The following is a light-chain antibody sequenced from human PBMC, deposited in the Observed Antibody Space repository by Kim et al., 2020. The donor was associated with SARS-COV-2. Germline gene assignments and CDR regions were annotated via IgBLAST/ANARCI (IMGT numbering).Light chain of an antibody. J-gene: IGLJ2*01. CDR2: GNN. CDR1: SPRSYY. V-gene: IGLV3-19*01. Sequence: VALGQPVRITCQGDSPRSYYAPWYQQKPGQAPILVIYGNNNRPPGFPDRFSGSSSGNTASLTITGTQAGDEADYYCNSRDSNDNVVFGGGTQLTVL. CDR3: NSRDSNDNVV.